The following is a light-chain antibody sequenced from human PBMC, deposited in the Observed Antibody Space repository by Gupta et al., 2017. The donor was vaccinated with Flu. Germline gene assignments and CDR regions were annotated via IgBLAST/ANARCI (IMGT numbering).Light chain of an antibody. CDR3: CSYTSLSSWV. V-gene: IGLV2-14*01. CDR1: SSDIGGYDY. CDR2: EVS. Sequence: LTIACSGTSSDIGGYDYVSWYQQQPGKAPKLMIYEVSYRPPGVSDRFSGSKSGNTASLTISGLQAEDEADYFCCSYTSLSSWVFGGGTKLTLL. J-gene: IGLJ3*02.